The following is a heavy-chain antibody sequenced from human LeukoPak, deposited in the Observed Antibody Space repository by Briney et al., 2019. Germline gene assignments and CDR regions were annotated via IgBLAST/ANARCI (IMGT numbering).Heavy chain of an antibody. CDR1: TFXXXX. CDR2: IIPILGIA. V-gene: IGHV1-69*04. CDR3: ARGSSGSYTASPGFDY. Sequence: TFXXXXISWVRQAPGQGLEWMGRIIPILGIANYAQKFQGRVTITADKSTSTAYMELSSLRSEDTAVYYCARGSSGSYTASPGFDYWGQGTLVTVSS. D-gene: IGHD1-26*01. J-gene: IGHJ4*02.